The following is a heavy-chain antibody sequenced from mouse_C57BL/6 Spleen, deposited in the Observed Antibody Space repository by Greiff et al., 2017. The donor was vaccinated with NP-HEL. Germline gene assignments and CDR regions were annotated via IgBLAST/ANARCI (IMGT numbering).Heavy chain of an antibody. J-gene: IGHJ4*01. Sequence: VKLQESGAELVKPGASVKLSCKASGYTFTEYTIHWVKQRSGQGLEWIGWFYPGSGSIKYNEKFKDKATLTADKSSSTVYMELSRLTSEDSAVYFCARHGGDYGSSYDYAMDYWGQGTSVTVSS. D-gene: IGHD1-1*01. V-gene: IGHV1-62-2*01. CDR3: ARHGGDYGSSYDYAMDY. CDR2: FYPGSGSI. CDR1: GYTFTEYT.